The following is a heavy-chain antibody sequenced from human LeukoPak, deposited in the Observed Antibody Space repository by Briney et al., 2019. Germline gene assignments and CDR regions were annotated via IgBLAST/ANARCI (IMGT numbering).Heavy chain of an antibody. J-gene: IGHJ6*02. Sequence: GGSLRLSCAASGYTFSSYAMHWVRQAPGKGLEWVAVISYDGSNKYYADSVKGRFTISRDNSKNTLYLQMNSLRAEDTAVYYCAREPRGPYYYYYYGMDVWGQGTTVTVSS. CDR2: ISYDGSNK. CDR3: AREPRGPYYYYYYGMDV. CDR1: GYTFSSYA. V-gene: IGHV3-30*04.